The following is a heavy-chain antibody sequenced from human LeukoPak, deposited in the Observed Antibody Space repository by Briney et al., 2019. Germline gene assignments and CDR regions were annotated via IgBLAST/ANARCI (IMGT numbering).Heavy chain of an antibody. CDR3: ARAFLGAPFTMIVVVRNFDY. D-gene: IGHD3-22*01. CDR1: GYTFTSYY. CDR2: INPSGGST. Sequence: ASVKVSCKASGYTFTSYYMHWVRQAPGQGLEWMGIINPSGGSTSYAQKFQGRVTMTRDTSTSTVYMELSSLRSEDTAVYYCARAFLGAPFTMIVVVRNFDYWGQGTLVTVS. J-gene: IGHJ4*02. V-gene: IGHV1-46*01.